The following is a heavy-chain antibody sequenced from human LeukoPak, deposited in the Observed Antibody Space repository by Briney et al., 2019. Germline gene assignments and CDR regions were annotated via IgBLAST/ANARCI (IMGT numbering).Heavy chain of an antibody. CDR3: ASGIVGATSV. D-gene: IGHD1-26*01. V-gene: IGHV1-2*02. J-gene: IGHJ4*02. Sequence: ASVKVSCKASGYTFTSYGISWARQAPGQGLEWMGWINPNSGGTNYAQKFQGRVTMTRDTSISTAYMELSRLRSDDTAVYYCASGIVGATSVWGQGTLVTVSS. CDR2: INPNSGGT. CDR1: GYTFTSYG.